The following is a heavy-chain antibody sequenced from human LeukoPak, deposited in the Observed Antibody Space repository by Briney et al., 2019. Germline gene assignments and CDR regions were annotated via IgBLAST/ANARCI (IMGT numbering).Heavy chain of an antibody. J-gene: IGHJ6*03. V-gene: IGHV1-18*01. CDR2: ISAYNGNT. D-gene: IGHD3-3*01. CDR1: GYTFTSYG. CDR3: ARDLQYYDFWSGYSPDYYMDV. Sequence: ASVKVSCKASGYTFTSYGISWVLQAPGHGLEWMGWISAYNGNTNYAQKLQGRVTMTTDTSKSTAYMELRSLRSDDTAVYYCARDLQYYDFWSGYSPDYYMDVWGKGTTVTVSS.